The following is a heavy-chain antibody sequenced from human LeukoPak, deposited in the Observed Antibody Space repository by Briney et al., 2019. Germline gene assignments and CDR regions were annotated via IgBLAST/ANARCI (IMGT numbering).Heavy chain of an antibody. J-gene: IGHJ4*02. CDR1: GFIASSNN. CDR2: IYSGGST. D-gene: IGHD6-19*01. Sequence: EWSLRFSGAASGFIASSNNMSLGRKAPGKGLEWVSVIYSGGSTYYADSVKGRFTISRDNSKNTLYLQMNSLRAEDTAVYYCAFQCGCPADFDYWGQGTLVTVSS. V-gene: IGHV3-53*01. CDR3: AFQCGCPADFDY.